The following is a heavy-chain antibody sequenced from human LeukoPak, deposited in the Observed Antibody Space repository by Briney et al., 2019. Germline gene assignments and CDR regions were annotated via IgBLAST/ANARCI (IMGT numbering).Heavy chain of an antibody. J-gene: IGHJ6*02. V-gene: IGHV4-34*01. Sequence: SETLSLTCAVYGGSFSGYYWSWIRQPPGKGLEWIGEINHSGSTNYNPSLKSRVTISADTSKNRFSLKLSSVTAADTAVYYCARAFIQLWPRYYYYGMDVWGQGTTVTVSS. D-gene: IGHD5-18*01. CDR1: GGSFSGYY. CDR2: INHSGST. CDR3: ARAFIQLWPRYYYYGMDV.